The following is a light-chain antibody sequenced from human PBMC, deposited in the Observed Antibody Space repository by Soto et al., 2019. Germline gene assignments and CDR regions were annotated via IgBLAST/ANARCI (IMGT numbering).Light chain of an antibody. CDR2: GAA. Sequence: EIVMTQSPATLSVSPGERATLSCRASQSVDSNYIAGYQQKPGQTPRLIIYGAAGRADGIPHRFSGSGFGTDFTLTISKVEPEDFAVYYWQQYGTNRSVTFGQGTRLEIK. J-gene: IGKJ5*01. V-gene: IGKV3-20*01. CDR3: QQYGTNRSVT. CDR1: QSVDSNY.